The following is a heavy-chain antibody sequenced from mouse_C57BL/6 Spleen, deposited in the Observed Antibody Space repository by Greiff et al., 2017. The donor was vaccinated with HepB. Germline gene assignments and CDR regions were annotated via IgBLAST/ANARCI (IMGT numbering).Heavy chain of an antibody. V-gene: IGHV5-4*01. CDR2: ISDGGSYT. CDR1: GFTFSSYA. J-gene: IGHJ2*01. D-gene: IGHD2-1*01. Sequence: EVQLVESGGGLVKPGGSLKLSCAASGFTFSSYAMSWVRQTPEKRLEWVATISDGGSYTYYPDNVKGRFTISRDNAKNNLYLQMSHLKSEDTAMYYCARDVDYGNPFDYWGQGTTLTVSS. CDR3: ARDVDYGNPFDY.